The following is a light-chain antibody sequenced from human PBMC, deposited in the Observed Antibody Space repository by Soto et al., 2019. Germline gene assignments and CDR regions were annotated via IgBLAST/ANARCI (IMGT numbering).Light chain of an antibody. J-gene: IGLJ2*01. CDR1: SSNIGSNT. V-gene: IGLV1-44*01. Sequence: QSVLTQPPSASGTPGQRVTISCSGSSSNIGSNTVNWYQQLPGTAPKLLIYSNNQRPSGVPDRFSGSKSGTSASLAISGLQSEDEADYYCAAWDESLNGQGVFGGGTKLTVL. CDR3: AAWDESLNGQGV. CDR2: SNN.